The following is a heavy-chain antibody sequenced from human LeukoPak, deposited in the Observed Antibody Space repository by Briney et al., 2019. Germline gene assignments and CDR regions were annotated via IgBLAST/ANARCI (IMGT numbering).Heavy chain of an antibody. CDR2: ISGRGYST. Sequence: GGSLRLSCAASGFTFSYYAMNWVRQAPGKGLEWVSAISGRGYSTYYADSVKGRFTISRDNFKNTLYLQMNSRRAEDTAVYYCARRYFDSSGFDYWGQGTLVTVFS. V-gene: IGHV3-23*01. CDR1: GFTFSYYA. CDR3: ARRYFDSSGFDY. J-gene: IGHJ4*02. D-gene: IGHD3-9*01.